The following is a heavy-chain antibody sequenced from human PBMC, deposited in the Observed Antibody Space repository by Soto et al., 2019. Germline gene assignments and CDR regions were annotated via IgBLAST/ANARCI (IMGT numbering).Heavy chain of an antibody. J-gene: IGHJ6*02. CDR1: GFTFSSYA. V-gene: IGHV3-23*01. CDR2: ISGSGGST. CDR3: ATRPAGIQLWLSNVNYYYGMDV. Sequence: GGSLRLSCAASGFTFSSYAMSWVRQAPGKGLEWVSAISGSGGSTYYAVSVKGRFTISRDNSKNTLYLQMNSLRAEDTAVYYCATRPAGIQLWLSNVNYYYGMDVWGQGTTVTVSS. D-gene: IGHD5-18*01.